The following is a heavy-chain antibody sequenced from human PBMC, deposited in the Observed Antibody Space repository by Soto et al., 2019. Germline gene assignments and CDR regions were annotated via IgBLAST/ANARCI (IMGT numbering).Heavy chain of an antibody. Sequence: GGSLRLSCAASGFTFXSYEMSLVRQAPGKGLEWISTISVSGDTTYEATSVKGRFSISRDNSKNMVYLQMNSLTDEDTAVYFCAKDAPYTDYSKPYESWGQGTLVTVSS. J-gene: IGHJ5*02. CDR1: GFTFXSYE. D-gene: IGHD5-12*01. CDR3: AKDAPYTDYSKPYES. CDR2: ISVSGDTT. V-gene: IGHV3-23*01.